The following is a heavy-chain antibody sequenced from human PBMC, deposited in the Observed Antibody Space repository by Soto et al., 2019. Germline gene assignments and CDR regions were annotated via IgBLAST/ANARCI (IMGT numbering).Heavy chain of an antibody. Sequence: SETLSLTCTVSGGSISSSSYYWGWIRQPPGKGLEWIGSIYYSGSTYYNPSLKSRVTISVDTSKNKFSLKLSSVTAADTAVYYCARHLGLERRSYYYGMDVWGQGTTVTVSS. CDR2: IYYSGST. D-gene: IGHD1-1*01. CDR1: GGSISSSSYY. CDR3: ARHLGLERRSYYYGMDV. V-gene: IGHV4-39*01. J-gene: IGHJ6*02.